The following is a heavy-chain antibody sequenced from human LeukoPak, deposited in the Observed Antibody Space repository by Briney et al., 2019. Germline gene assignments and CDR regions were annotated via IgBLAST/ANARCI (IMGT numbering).Heavy chain of an antibody. CDR1: GGSISDYY. D-gene: IGHD6-13*01. CDR2: IYYSGST. CDR3: ARRLLGYSSSWLGVAFDI. V-gene: IGHV4-59*01. Sequence: SETLSLTXTVSGGSISDYYWTWIRQPPGKGLEWVGYIYYSGSTNYNPSLKSRLTISVDTSKSQFSLKLSSVTAADTAVYYCARRLLGYSSSWLGVAFDIWGQGTMVSVSS. J-gene: IGHJ3*02.